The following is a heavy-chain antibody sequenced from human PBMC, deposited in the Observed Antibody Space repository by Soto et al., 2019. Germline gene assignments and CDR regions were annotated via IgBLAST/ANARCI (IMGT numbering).Heavy chain of an antibody. D-gene: IGHD6-13*01. J-gene: IGHJ6*02. CDR3: ARDFGTGPAGRGYFYNYGMDV. V-gene: IGHV3-7*03. CDR1: GFSFSTYW. Sequence: PGGSLRLSCAASGFSFSTYWMTWVRQAPGKGLEWVANIKQDGSEKYYVDSVKGRFTISRDNAKNSLYLQMNSLGAEDTADYYCARDFGTGPAGRGYFYNYGMDVWGQGTTVTVPS. CDR2: IKQDGSEK.